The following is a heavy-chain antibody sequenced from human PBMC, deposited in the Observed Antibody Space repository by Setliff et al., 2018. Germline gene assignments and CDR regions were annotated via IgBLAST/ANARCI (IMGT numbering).Heavy chain of an antibody. V-gene: IGHV1-2*02. CDR2: INPDSGDT. J-gene: IGHJ4*02. Sequence: GASVKVSCKVSGSSFTGHNLHWVRQAPGQGLEWMGWINPDSGDTHSPQKFQGRVTMTADTSTKTIYMELRSLTSDDTAVYLCTRSRGPRVVLAADFDFWGQGTLVTVSS. CDR1: GSSFTGHN. CDR3: TRSRGPRVVLAADFDF. D-gene: IGHD3-16*01.